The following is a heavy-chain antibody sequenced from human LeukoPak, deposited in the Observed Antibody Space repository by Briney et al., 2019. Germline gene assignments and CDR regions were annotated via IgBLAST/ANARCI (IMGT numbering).Heavy chain of an antibody. CDR1: GGSISSSIYS. V-gene: IGHV4-39*07. CDR3: ARAPTRKHIVVVTAIPPYYFDY. J-gene: IGHJ4*02. CDR2: IYYSGTT. D-gene: IGHD2-21*02. Sequence: SETLSLTCTVSGGSISSSIYSWGWFRQSPGKGLGWIGSIYYSGTTYYNPSLQSRVTISVDTSKNQFSLKLSSVTAADTAVYYCARAPTRKHIVVVTAIPPYYFDYWGQGTLVTVSS.